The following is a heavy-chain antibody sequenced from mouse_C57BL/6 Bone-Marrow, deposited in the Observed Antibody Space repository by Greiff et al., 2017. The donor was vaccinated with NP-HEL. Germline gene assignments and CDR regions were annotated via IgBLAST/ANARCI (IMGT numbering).Heavy chain of an antibody. CDR1: GYSITSGYY. CDR3: ARWNYDYDGFDY. J-gene: IGHJ2*01. Sequence: EVKLQESGPGLVKPSQSLSLTCSVTGYSITSGYYWNWIRQFPGNKLEWMGYISYDGSNNYNPSLKNRISITRDTSKNQFFLKLNSVTTEDTATYYCARWNYDYDGFDYWGQGTTLTVSS. CDR2: ISYDGSN. V-gene: IGHV3-6*01. D-gene: IGHD2-4*01.